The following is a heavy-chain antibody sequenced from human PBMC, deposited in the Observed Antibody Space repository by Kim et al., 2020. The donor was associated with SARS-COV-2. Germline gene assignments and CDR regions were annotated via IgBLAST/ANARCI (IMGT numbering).Heavy chain of an antibody. Sequence: SETLSLTCAVFGGSISSGDFYWGWIRQPPGKGLEWVGNIDYTGSTYYNPSLKSRVSMSVDTSKNQFSLRLTSLTAADTAVYYCGRPHRGRGGWAWFDPWGQGTLVTVSS. CDR3: GRPHRGRGGWAWFDP. J-gene: IGHJ5*02. V-gene: IGHV4-39*01. CDR1: GGSISSGDFY. CDR2: IDYTGST. D-gene: IGHD1-26*01.